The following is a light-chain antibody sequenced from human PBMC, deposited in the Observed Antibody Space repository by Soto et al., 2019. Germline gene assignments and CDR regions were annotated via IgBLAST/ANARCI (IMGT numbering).Light chain of an antibody. CDR1: QGISSY. J-gene: IGKJ4*01. V-gene: IGKV1-27*01. CDR2: AAS. Sequence: DIQMTQSPSSLSASVGDRVTITCRASQGISSYLAWCQQKPGKAPDLLIYAASTLQSGVPSRFSGSGSGTDFTLTISSLQPEDVATYYCQTYNSAPFTFGGGTKVEIK. CDR3: QTYNSAPFT.